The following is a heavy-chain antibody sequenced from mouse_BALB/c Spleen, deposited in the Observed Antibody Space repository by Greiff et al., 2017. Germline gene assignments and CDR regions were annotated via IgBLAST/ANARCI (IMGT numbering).Heavy chain of an antibody. J-gene: IGHJ4*01. Sequence: QVQLKQSGPGLVQPSQSLSITCTVSGFSLTSYGVHWVRQSPGKGLEWLGVIWSGGSTDYNAAFISRLSISKDNSKSQVFFKMNSLQANDTAIYYCARNFYYRYDNYAMDYWGQGTSVTVSS. V-gene: IGHV2-2*02. CDR1: GFSLTSYG. CDR2: IWSGGST. D-gene: IGHD2-14*01. CDR3: ARNFYYRYDNYAMDY.